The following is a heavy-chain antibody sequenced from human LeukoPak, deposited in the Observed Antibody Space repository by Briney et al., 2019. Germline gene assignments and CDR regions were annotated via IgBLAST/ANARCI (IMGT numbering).Heavy chain of an antibody. V-gene: IGHV1-2*02. J-gene: IGHJ4*02. Sequence: GASVKVSCKASGYTFTGYYMHWVRQAPGQGLEWMGWINPNSGGTNYAQKFQGRVTITRDTSISTAYMVLSRLRSDDTAVYYCARVRHSSGWYGGAGYWGQGTLVTVSS. D-gene: IGHD6-19*01. CDR2: INPNSGGT. CDR3: ARVRHSSGWYGGAGY. CDR1: GYTFTGYY.